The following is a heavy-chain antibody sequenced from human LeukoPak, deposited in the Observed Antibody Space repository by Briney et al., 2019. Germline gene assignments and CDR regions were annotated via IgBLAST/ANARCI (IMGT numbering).Heavy chain of an antibody. V-gene: IGHV3-23*01. D-gene: IGHD3-10*01. Sequence: QPGGSLRLSCAASGFTFSSYAMSWVRQAPGKGLEWVSAISGSGGNKYYTDSVKGRFTISRDNSKNTLYLQMNSLRAEDTAVYYCAKYSYYGSGSYYNDFDYWGQGTLVTVSS. CDR1: GFTFSSYA. CDR3: AKYSYYGSGSYYNDFDY. J-gene: IGHJ4*02. CDR2: ISGSGGNK.